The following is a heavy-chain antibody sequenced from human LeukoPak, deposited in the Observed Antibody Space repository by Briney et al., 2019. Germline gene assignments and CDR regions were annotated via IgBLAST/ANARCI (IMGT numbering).Heavy chain of an antibody. V-gene: IGHV1-8*01. CDR3: ARRYILTGYPYFDY. CDR2: MNPNSGNT. D-gene: IGHD3-9*01. CDR1: GYTFTSYD. Sequence: ASVKLSCKASGYTFTSYDINWVRQATGQGLEWMGWMNPNSGNTGYAQTFQGRVTMTRNTSISTAYMELSSLRSEDTAVYYCARRYILTGYPYFDYWGQGTLVTVSS. J-gene: IGHJ4*02.